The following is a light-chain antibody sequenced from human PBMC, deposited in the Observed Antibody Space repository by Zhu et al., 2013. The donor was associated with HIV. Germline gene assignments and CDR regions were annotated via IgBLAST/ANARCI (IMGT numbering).Light chain of an antibody. J-gene: IGKJ4*01. V-gene: IGKV3-20*01. CDR1: QSISSNY. Sequence: EIVLTQSPGTLSLSPGDRATLSCRTSQSISSNYLAWYRQKPGQAPRLLIYGASSRATGIPDRFSGSGSGTDFTLTISRLEPEDFAVYYCQQYHNSVLTFGGGTKVEIK. CDR3: QQYHNSVLT. CDR2: GAS.